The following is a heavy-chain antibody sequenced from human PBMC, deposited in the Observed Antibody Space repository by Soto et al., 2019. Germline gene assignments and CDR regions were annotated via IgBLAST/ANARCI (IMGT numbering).Heavy chain of an antibody. CDR1: GFTFSSYA. D-gene: IGHD3-22*01. Sequence: GGSLRLSCAASGFTFSSYAMHWVRQAPGKGLEWVAVISYDGSNKYYADSVKGRFTISRDNSKNTLYLQMNSLRAEDTAVYYCARVPQPYDSSGYGYYFDYWGQGTLVTVSS. J-gene: IGHJ4*02. CDR3: ARVPQPYDSSGYGYYFDY. V-gene: IGHV3-30-3*01. CDR2: ISYDGSNK.